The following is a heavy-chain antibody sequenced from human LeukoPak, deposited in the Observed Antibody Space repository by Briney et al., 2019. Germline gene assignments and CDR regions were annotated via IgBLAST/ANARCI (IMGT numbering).Heavy chain of an antibody. D-gene: IGHD6-6*01. CDR1: GGSFSGYY. J-gene: IGHJ6*02. CDR2: INHSGST. Sequence: SETLSLTCAVYGGSFSGYYWSWIRQPPGKGLEWIGEINHSGSTNYNPSLKSRVTISVDTSKNRFSLKLSSVTAADTAVYYCARLGSSSSHYYYYYGMDVWGQGTTVTVSS. V-gene: IGHV4-34*01. CDR3: ARLGSSSSHYYYYYGMDV.